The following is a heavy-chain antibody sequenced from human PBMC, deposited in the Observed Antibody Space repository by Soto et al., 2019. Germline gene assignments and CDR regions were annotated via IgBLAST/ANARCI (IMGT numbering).Heavy chain of an antibody. Sequence: PSETRSRTWTVSGGSVSSGIYYWIWIRQPPGEVLEWIGYIYYSGSTNYNPSLKSRVTISVDTSKNQFSLKLSSVTAADTAVYYCAAVVTTGLGGFEYWGQGTLVTVSS. J-gene: IGHJ4*02. CDR1: GGSVSSGIYY. CDR3: AAVVTTGLGGFEY. V-gene: IGHV4-61*01. CDR2: IYYSGST. D-gene: IGHD3-22*01.